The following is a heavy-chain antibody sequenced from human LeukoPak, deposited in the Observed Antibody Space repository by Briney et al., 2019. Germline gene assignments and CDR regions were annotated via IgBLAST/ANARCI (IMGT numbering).Heavy chain of an antibody. V-gene: IGHV1-2*02. CDR1: GYTFTAYY. Sequence: ASVKVSCKASGYTFTAYYTHWVRQAPGQGLEWMGWINPNSGGKKCAQKFQGRVTMTGDTSISTVYMDLNILRSDDTAVYYCARETDGSGSFYDYWGQGTLVTVSS. CDR3: ARETDGSGSFYDY. D-gene: IGHD3-10*01. CDR2: INPNSGGK. J-gene: IGHJ4*02.